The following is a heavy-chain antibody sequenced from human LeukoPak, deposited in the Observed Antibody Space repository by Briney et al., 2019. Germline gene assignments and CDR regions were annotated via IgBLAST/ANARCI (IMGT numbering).Heavy chain of an antibody. Sequence: GSLRLSCSASGFTFGDDTVSWVRQAPGKGLEWVGFIRSKAYGGTIEYAASVKGRFSISRDDSKSIAYLQMNSLKTEDTAVYFCSRECLGTYYNGDLDYWGQGTLVTVSS. CDR1: GFTFGDDT. V-gene: IGHV3-49*04. J-gene: IGHJ4*02. CDR3: SRECLGTYYNGDLDY. CDR2: IRSKAYGGTI. D-gene: IGHD3-10*02.